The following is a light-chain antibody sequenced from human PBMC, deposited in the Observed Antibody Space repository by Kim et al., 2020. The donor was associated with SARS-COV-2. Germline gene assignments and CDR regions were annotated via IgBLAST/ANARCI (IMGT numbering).Light chain of an antibody. Sequence: GERAALACRASPSVSSYLALYQQKPGQAPRILIYDASNRATGIPARFSGSGSGTDFTLTISSLEPEDFAVYYCQQRSNWPPRTITFGQGTRLEIK. J-gene: IGKJ5*01. CDR1: PSVSSY. V-gene: IGKV3-11*01. CDR2: DAS. CDR3: QQRSNWPPRTIT.